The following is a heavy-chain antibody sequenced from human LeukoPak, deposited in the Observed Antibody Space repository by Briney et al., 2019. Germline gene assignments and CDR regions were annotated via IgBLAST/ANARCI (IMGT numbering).Heavy chain of an antibody. Sequence: GASVKVSCKASGGTFSSYAISWVRQAPGQGLEWMGGIIPIFGTANYAQKFQGRVTITADESTSTAYMELSSLRSEDTAVYYCARGRTTPDSSSSDAFDIWGQGTMVTVSS. D-gene: IGHD6-6*01. V-gene: IGHV1-69*01. CDR2: IIPIFGTA. CDR3: ARGRTTPDSSSSDAFDI. J-gene: IGHJ3*02. CDR1: GGTFSSYA.